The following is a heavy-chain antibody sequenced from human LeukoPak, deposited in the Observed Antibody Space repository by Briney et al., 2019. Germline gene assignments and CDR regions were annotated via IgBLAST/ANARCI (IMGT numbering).Heavy chain of an antibody. Sequence: GGSLRLSCAASGFTFSSYWMTWVRQAPGKGLEWVANIKQDGSEKYYVDSVKGRFTISRDNAKNSPYLQMNSLRAEDTALYYCARGIPTYYYDSSGYYPPFDYWGQGTLVTVSS. CDR1: GFTFSSYW. D-gene: IGHD3-22*01. V-gene: IGHV3-7*03. J-gene: IGHJ4*02. CDR2: IKQDGSEK. CDR3: ARGIPTYYYDSSGYYPPFDY.